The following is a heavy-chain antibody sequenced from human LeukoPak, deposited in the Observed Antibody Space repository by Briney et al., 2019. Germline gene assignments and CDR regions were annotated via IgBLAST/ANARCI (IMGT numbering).Heavy chain of an antibody. V-gene: IGHV3-7*01. CDR2: IKQDGSEK. CDR3: ARERGGENWFDP. CDR1: GFTFSSYE. J-gene: IGHJ5*02. Sequence: GGSLRLSCAASGFTFSSYEMNWVRQAPGKGLEWVANIKQDGSEKYYVDSVKGRFTISRDNAKNSLYLQMNSLRAEDTAVYYCARERGGENWFDPWGQGTLVTVSS. D-gene: IGHD3-16*01.